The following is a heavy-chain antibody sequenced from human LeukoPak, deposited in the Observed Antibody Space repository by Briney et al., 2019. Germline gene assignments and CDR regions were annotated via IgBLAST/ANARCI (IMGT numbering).Heavy chain of an antibody. D-gene: IGHD3-10*01. V-gene: IGHV3-48*01. CDR2: ISSSSSTI. CDR1: GFTFSSYS. Sequence: GGSLRLSCAASGFTFSSYSMNWVRQAPGKGLEWVSYISSSSSTIYYADSVKGRFTISRDNAKNSLYLQMNSLRAEDTAVYYCARDITMVRGVPTPFDYWGQGTLVTVSS. CDR3: ARDITMVRGVPTPFDY. J-gene: IGHJ4*02.